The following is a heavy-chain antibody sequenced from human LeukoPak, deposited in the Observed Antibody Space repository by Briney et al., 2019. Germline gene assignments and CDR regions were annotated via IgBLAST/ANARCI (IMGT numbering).Heavy chain of an antibody. V-gene: IGHV1-2*02. CDR2: INPNSGGT. Sequence: ASVKVSCKASGYTFTGYYMHWVRQAPGQGLEWMGWINPNSGGTNYAQKFQGRVTMTRDTSISTAYMELSRLRSDDTAVYYCARDLIVGATGPGAVWGQGTLVTVSS. CDR1: GYTFTGYY. J-gene: IGHJ1*01. D-gene: IGHD1-26*01. CDR3: ARDLIVGATGPGAV.